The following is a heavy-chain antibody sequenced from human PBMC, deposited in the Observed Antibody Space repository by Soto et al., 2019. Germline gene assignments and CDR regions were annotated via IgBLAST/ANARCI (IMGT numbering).Heavy chain of an antibody. CDR1: GCTFSRCA. CDR2: IIPIFGTA. J-gene: IGHJ6*02. V-gene: IGHV1-69*01. CDR3: AVGPAFLVRATVRDLGMDV. Sequence: SVNVSCKASGCTFSRCAISWVRGAHGQGLEWMGGIIPIFGTANYAQKFQGRVTITADESASTAYMELSSLRSEDTAVYYCAVGPAFLVRATVRDLGMDVWGQGTTVTVSS. D-gene: IGHD1-26*01.